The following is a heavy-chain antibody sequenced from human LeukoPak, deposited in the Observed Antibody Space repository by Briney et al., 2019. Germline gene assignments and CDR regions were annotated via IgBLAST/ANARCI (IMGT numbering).Heavy chain of an antibody. CDR1: GFSLSTRGVG. CDR2: IYWDDDK. D-gene: IGHD3-10*01. Sequence: ESGPTLVKPTQTLTLTCTFSGFSLSTRGVGVGWIRQPPGKALEWLALIYWDDDKRYSPSLKSRLTITKDTSKNQVVLTMTNMDPVDTATYYCAHRPWVRDYPYYFDYWGQGTLVTVSS. V-gene: IGHV2-5*02. J-gene: IGHJ4*02. CDR3: AHRPWVRDYPYYFDY.